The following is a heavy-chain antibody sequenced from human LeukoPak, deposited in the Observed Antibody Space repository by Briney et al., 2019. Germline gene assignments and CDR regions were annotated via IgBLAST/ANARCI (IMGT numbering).Heavy chain of an antibody. V-gene: IGHV1-46*01. Sequence: ASVKLSCKAAGSTFTSYYMLWWRRAPAQALEWMGIINSSGGSTSYAQKFQGRVTMTRDTSTSTVYMELSSLRSEDTAVYYCARDFPIEYSSSSLDAFDIWGQGTMVTVSS. CDR1: GSTFTSYY. CDR3: ARDFPIEYSSSSLDAFDI. J-gene: IGHJ3*02. D-gene: IGHD6-6*01. CDR2: INSSGGST.